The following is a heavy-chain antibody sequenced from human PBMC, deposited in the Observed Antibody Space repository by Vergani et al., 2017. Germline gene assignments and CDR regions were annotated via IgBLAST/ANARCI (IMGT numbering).Heavy chain of an antibody. CDR1: GFTFSSYA. CDR3: ARAGYCSSTSCYANAFDI. V-gene: IGHV3-23*01. CDR2: ISGSGGST. J-gene: IGHJ3*02. Sequence: EVQLLESGGGLVQPGGSLRLSCAASGFTFSSYAMSWVRQAPGKGLEWVSAISGSGGSTYYADSVKGRFTISKDNSKNTLYLQLNSLRAEDTAVYYCARAGYCSSTSCYANAFDIWGQGTMVTVSS. D-gene: IGHD2-2*01.